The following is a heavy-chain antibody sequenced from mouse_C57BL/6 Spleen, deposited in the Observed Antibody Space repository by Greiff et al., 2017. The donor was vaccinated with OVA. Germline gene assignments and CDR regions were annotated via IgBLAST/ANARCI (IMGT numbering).Heavy chain of an antibody. CDR1: GYTFTDYE. CDR2: IDPETGGT. CDR3: TRRATTVVYWYFDV. V-gene: IGHV1-15*01. D-gene: IGHD1-1*01. Sequence: QVQLQQSGAELVRPGASVTLSCKASGYTFTDYEMHWVKQTPVHGLEWIGAIDPETGGTAYNQKFKGKAILTADKSSSTAYMELRSLTSEDSAVYYGTRRATTVVYWYFDVWGTGTTVTVSS. J-gene: IGHJ1*03.